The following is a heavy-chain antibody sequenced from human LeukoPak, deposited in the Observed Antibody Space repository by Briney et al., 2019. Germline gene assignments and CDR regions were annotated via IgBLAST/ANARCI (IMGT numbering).Heavy chain of an antibody. Sequence: GGSLRLSCAASGFTFSAFNMNWVRQAPGKGLEWVSSISSSSNYIYYADSVRGRFTISRDNAKNSLYLQMNSLRAEDTAAYYCAVDSSGWYDAFDIWGQGTMVTVSS. CDR1: GFTFSAFN. D-gene: IGHD6-19*01. CDR3: AVDSSGWYDAFDI. V-gene: IGHV3-21*01. J-gene: IGHJ3*02. CDR2: ISSSSNYI.